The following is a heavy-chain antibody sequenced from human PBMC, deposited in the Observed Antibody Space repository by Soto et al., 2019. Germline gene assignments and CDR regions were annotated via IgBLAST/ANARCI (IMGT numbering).Heavy chain of an antibody. D-gene: IGHD6-19*01. CDR3: ATGFVSIGGSGWSFDY. V-gene: IGHV1-2*04. CDR1: GYTFTGYY. J-gene: IGHJ4*02. CDR2: INPNSGGT. Sequence: ASVKVSCKASGYTFTGYYMHWVRQAPGQGLEWMGWINPNSGGTNYAQKFQGWVTMTRDTSISTAYMELSSLRSEDTAVYYCATGFVSIGGSGWSFDYWGQGTLVTVSS.